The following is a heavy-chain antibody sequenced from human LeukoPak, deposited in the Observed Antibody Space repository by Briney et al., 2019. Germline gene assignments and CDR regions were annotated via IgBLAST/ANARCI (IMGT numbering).Heavy chain of an antibody. CDR3: ARGVSGEP. V-gene: IGHV3-7*01. D-gene: IGHD1-14*01. CDR1: GFTFSSFW. J-gene: IGHJ5*02. Sequence: GGSLRLSCAASGFTFSSFWMSWVRQAPGKGLEWVANINQDGSGKYFVDSVKSRFTISRDNAKNSLYLQMNSLRAEDTAVYYCARGVSGEPWGQGTLVTVSS. CDR2: INQDGSGK.